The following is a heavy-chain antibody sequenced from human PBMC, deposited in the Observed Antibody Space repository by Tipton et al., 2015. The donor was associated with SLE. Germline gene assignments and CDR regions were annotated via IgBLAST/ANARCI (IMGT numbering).Heavy chain of an antibody. D-gene: IGHD3-3*01. J-gene: IGHJ5*02. CDR2: ISYSGST. CDR3: ARKDFWSGYYKEGWFDP. V-gene: IGHV4-31*03. CDR1: VGSISSGGYF. Sequence: TLSLTCTVSVGSISSGGYFWSWIRQRPGKGLEWIGFISYSGSTFYTPSLKSRVIISLDTSNNQFSLKLNSVTAADTAVYYCARKDFWSGYYKEGWFDPWGQGTLVTVSS.